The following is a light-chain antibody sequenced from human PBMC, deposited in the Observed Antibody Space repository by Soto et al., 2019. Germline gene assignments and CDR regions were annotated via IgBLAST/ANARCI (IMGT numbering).Light chain of an antibody. V-gene: IGLV1-51*01. CDR1: ASNIGNDY. Sequence: QSVLTQPPSVSAAPGHKVTISCSGTASNIGNDYVSWYQQLPGEAPQLLIYDNNRRPSGIPDRFSGSRSDTSATLGITGLQTGDEADYYCGAWDYSLNVYVFGTGTKVTV. CDR2: DNN. CDR3: GAWDYSLNVYV. J-gene: IGLJ1*01.